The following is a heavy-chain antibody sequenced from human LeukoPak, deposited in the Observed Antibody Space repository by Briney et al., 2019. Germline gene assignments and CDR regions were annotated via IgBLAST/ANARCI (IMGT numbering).Heavy chain of an antibody. Sequence: GASVKVSCKASGYTLIGYDMHWVRQAPGQGLEWMGRINPNSGATKYAQKFQCRVTMTRDTSINTAYMELSRLRPDDTAVYFCAKDRSASRILEWSSQDSSGGIYFDYWGQGTLVTVSS. J-gene: IGHJ4*02. CDR3: AKDRSASRILEWSSQDSSGGIYFDY. D-gene: IGHD3-3*01. CDR1: GYTLIGYD. V-gene: IGHV1-2*02. CDR2: INPNSGAT.